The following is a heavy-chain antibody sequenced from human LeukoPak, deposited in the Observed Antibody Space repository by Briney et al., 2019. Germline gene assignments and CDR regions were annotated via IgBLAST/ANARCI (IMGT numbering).Heavy chain of an antibody. D-gene: IGHD6-13*01. CDR2: INHSGST. V-gene: IGHV4-34*01. CDR3: AREEQQRVDP. J-gene: IGHJ5*02. CDR1: GGFFSGYY. Sequence: SETLSLTCAVYGGFFSGYYWSWIRQPPGKGLEWIGEINHSGSTNYNPSLKSRVTISVDTSKNQFSLKLSSVTAADTAVYYCAREEQQRVDPWGQGTLVTVSS.